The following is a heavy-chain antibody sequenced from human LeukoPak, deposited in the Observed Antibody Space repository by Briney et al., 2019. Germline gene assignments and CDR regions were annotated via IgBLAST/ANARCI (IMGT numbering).Heavy chain of an antibody. J-gene: IGHJ5*02. D-gene: IGHD6-13*01. Sequence: PSETLSLTCTVSGDSITTYYWSWIRQSPGKGLERIGYINYIGSTNYNPSLKNRVTISADISKSQFSLRLRSVTAADTAVYFCARGVTAAGSSWGQGTLVTVSS. CDR3: ARGVTAAGSS. CDR1: GDSITTYY. V-gene: IGHV4-59*01. CDR2: INYIGST.